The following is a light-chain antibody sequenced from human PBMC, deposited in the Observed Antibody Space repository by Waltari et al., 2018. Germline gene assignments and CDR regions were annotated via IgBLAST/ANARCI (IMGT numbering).Light chain of an antibody. V-gene: IGKV1-39*01. J-gene: IGKJ3*01. CDR3: QQSHRPPRT. CDR2: TTS. CDR1: QNIDTY. Sequence: DIQMTLSPASLSASIGDRVTITCRARQNIDTYLNCYQQKPGKAPKLLIYTTSTLQSGAPSRITGTASETDFTLTSSRLPPEDFATYYRQQSHRPPRTFGPGTKVDV.